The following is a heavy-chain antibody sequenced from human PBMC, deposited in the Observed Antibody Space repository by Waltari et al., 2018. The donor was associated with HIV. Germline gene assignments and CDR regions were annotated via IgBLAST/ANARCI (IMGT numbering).Heavy chain of an antibody. CDR1: GYSISSGYY. CDR3: AGTRITMNPVCNAFDI. Sequence: QVQLQESGPGLVKPSETLSLTCAVSGYSISSGYYWGWIRQPPGKGLEWIVSIYHSGRTYYNPSLKSRVTISVDTSKNPFSLKLSSVTAADTAVYYYAGTRITMNPVCNAFDIWGQGTMVTVSS. D-gene: IGHD3-22*01. V-gene: IGHV4-38-2*01. CDR2: IYHSGRT. J-gene: IGHJ3*02.